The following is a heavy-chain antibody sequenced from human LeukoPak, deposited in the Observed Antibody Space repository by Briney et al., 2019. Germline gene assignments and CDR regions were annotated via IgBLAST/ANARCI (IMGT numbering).Heavy chain of an antibody. CDR2: IFHRGST. Sequence: SQTLSLTCNVSGGSISSGGYYWSCIRQHPGKGLEWIGDIFHRGSTYSNPSLKSRVIMSVDTSKNQFSLKVTSVTDADTAVYYCAGGPMVRGITYYFGSWGQGTLVTVSS. J-gene: IGHJ4*02. CDR1: GGSISSGGYY. V-gene: IGHV4-31*03. CDR3: AGGPMVRGITYYFGS. D-gene: IGHD3-10*01.